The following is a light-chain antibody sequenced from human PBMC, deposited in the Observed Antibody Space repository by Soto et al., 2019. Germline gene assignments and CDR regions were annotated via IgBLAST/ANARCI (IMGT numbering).Light chain of an antibody. Sequence: IVMTQSPATLSVSPGERANLSCRASQSVGTKLAWYQQTPGQAPRLLIYGASSRATGIPDRFSGSGSGTDFTLTISRLEPEDFVVYYCQQYGSSPQITFGQGTRLEIK. CDR1: QSVGTK. CDR3: QQYGSSPQIT. CDR2: GAS. V-gene: IGKV3-20*01. J-gene: IGKJ5*01.